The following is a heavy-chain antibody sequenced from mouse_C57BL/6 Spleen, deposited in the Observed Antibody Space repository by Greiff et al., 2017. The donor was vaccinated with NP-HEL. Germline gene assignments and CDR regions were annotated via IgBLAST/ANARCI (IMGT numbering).Heavy chain of an antibody. V-gene: IGHV1-9*01. Sequence: VQLQQSGAELMKPGASVKLSCKATGYTFTGYWIEWVKQRPGHGLEWIGEILPGSGSTTYNEKIKGKATFTADTSSNTAYMQLSSLTTEDSAIYYCARRGYSNYFDYWGQGTTLTVSS. CDR3: ARRGYSNYFDY. CDR2: ILPGSGST. D-gene: IGHD2-5*01. CDR1: GYTFTGYW. J-gene: IGHJ2*01.